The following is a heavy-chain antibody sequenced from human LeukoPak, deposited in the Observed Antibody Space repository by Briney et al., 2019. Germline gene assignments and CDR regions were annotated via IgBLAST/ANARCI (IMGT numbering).Heavy chain of an antibody. CDR3: ARDSSGYASIDY. Sequence: GASVKVSCKASGGTFSSYAISWVRQAPGQGLEWMGGIIPIFGTANYAQKFQGRVTITADESTSTAYMELSSLRSEDTAVYYCARDSSGYASIDYWGQGTLVTVSS. CDR1: GGTFSSYA. D-gene: IGHD3-22*01. CDR2: IIPIFGTA. V-gene: IGHV1-69*01. J-gene: IGHJ4*02.